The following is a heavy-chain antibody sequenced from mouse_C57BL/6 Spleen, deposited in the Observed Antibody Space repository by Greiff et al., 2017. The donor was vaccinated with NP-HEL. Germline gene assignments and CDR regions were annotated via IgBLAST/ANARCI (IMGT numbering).Heavy chain of an antibody. CDR1: GFTFSSYG. J-gene: IGHJ2*01. Sequence: EVQLVESGGDLVKPGGSLKLSCAASGFTFSSYGMSWVRQTPDKRLEWVATISSGGSYTYYPDSVKGRFTISRDNAKNTLYLQMSSLKSEDTAMYYCARQLAGYFDYWGQGTTLTVSS. V-gene: IGHV5-6*01. CDR2: ISSGGSYT. CDR3: ARQLAGYFDY. D-gene: IGHD3-1*01.